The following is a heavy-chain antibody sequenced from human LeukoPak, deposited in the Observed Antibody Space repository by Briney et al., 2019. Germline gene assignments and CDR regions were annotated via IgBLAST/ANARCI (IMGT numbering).Heavy chain of an antibody. V-gene: IGHV4-34*01. CDR1: GGSISSYY. CDR2: INHSGST. J-gene: IGHJ4*02. Sequence: PSETLSLTCTVSGGSISSYYWSWIRQPPGKGLEWIGEINHSGSTNYNPSLKSRVTISVDTSKNQFSLKLSSVTAADTAVYYCALGYYDSSGFDYWGQGTLVTVSS. CDR3: ALGYYDSSGFDY. D-gene: IGHD3-22*01.